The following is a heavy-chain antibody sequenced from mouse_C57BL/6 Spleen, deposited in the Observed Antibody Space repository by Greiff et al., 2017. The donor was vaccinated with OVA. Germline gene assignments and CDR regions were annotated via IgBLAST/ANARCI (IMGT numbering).Heavy chain of an antibody. Sequence: QVQLQQPGAELVRPGTSVKLSCKASGYTFTSYWMHWVKQRPGQGLEWIGVIDPSDSYTNYNPKFKGKATLTVDTSSSTAYMQLSSLTSEDSAVDYCARKDDAYWGQGTLVTVSA. V-gene: IGHV1-59*01. CDR3: ARKDDAY. CDR1: GYTFTSYW. J-gene: IGHJ3*01. CDR2: IDPSDSYT.